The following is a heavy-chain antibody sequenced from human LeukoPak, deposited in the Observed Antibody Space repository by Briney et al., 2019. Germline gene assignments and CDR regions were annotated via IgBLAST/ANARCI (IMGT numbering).Heavy chain of an antibody. V-gene: IGHV3-7*01. CDR3: GVVY. J-gene: IGHJ4*02. Sequence: GGSLRLSCAASGFTFSSYWMNWVRQAPGKGLEWVANIREDGSEKYYVDSVKGRFTISRDNAKNLLYLEMSSLRAEDTAVYYCGVVYSSQGTLVTVSS. CDR1: GFTFSSYW. CDR2: IREDGSEK.